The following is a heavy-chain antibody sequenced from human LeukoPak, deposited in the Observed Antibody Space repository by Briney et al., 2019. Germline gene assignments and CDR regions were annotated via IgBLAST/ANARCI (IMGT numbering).Heavy chain of an antibody. CDR1: GGSFSGYY. Sequence: SETLSLTCAVYGGSFSGYYWSWIRQPPGKGLEWIGEINHSGSTNYSPSLKSRVTISVDTSKNQFSLKLSSVTAADTAVYYCATYDSSGYLFDYWGQGTLVTVSS. CDR3: ATYDSSGYLFDY. J-gene: IGHJ4*02. CDR2: INHSGST. V-gene: IGHV4-34*01. D-gene: IGHD3-22*01.